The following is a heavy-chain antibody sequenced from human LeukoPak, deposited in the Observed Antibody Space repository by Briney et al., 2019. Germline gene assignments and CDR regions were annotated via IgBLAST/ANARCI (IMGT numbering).Heavy chain of an antibody. CDR1: GYTFTGYY. Sequence: ASVKVSCKASGYTFTGYYMHWVRQAPGQGLEWMGWINTNTGNPTYAQGFTGRFVFSLDTSVSTAYLQISSLKAEDTAVYFCARRSTSSVYGMDVWGQGTTVTVSS. D-gene: IGHD2-2*01. J-gene: IGHJ6*02. CDR2: INTNTGNP. V-gene: IGHV7-4-1*02. CDR3: ARRSTSSVYGMDV.